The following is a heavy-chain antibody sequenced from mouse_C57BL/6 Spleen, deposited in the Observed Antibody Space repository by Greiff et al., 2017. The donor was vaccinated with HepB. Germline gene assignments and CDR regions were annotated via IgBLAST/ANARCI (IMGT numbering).Heavy chain of an antibody. V-gene: IGHV14-3*01. CDR3: ARRVYYVYDAFAY. CDR1: GFNIKNTY. D-gene: IGHD2-2*01. CDR2: IDPANGNT. Sequence: VQLKQSVAELVRPGASVKLSCTASGFNIKNTYMHWVKQRPEQGLEWIGRIDPANGNTKYAPKFQGKATITADTSSNTAYLQLSSLTSEDTAIYYCARRVYYVYDAFAYWGQGTLVTVSA. J-gene: IGHJ3*01.